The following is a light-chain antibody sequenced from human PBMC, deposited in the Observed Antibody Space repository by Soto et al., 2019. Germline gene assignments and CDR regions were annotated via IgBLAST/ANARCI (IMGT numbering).Light chain of an antibody. Sequence: DIQMTQSPSTLSASVGDRVTITCRASQSISGSLAWYQQKPGKAPKLLIYDASNLTSGVPSRFSGSGSGTEYTLTIRSLQPDDSASYYCLLYNGYWTFGQGSRVEIK. CDR3: LLYNGYWT. J-gene: IGKJ1*01. CDR2: DAS. CDR1: QSISGS. V-gene: IGKV1-5*03.